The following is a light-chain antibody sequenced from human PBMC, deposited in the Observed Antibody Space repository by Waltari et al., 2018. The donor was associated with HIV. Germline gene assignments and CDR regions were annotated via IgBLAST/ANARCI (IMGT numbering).Light chain of an antibody. CDR3: AAWDGSLRGGV. CDR2: TNN. V-gene: IGLV1-47*01. CDR1: SPNIGINA. Sequence: QSVLTQPPSASGTPGQRVTISCSGSSPNIGINAVSWYQHRPGTAPKLLIFTNNQRPSWVPDRFSASKSGTSASLAISALQSDDEADYYCAAWDGSLRGGVFGGGTKLTV. J-gene: IGLJ3*02.